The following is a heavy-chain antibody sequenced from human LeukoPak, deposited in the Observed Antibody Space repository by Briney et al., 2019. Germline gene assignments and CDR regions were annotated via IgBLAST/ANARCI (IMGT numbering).Heavy chain of an antibody. V-gene: IGHV3-48*03. CDR3: ATRSGWTFDY. CDR2: ISSSANTI. D-gene: IGHD2-15*01. Sequence: GGCLRLSCAASGFSFSNYAMNWVRQAPGKGLEWISYISSSANTIYYADSVKGRFTISRDNAKHSLYLQMNSLRAEDTAVYYCATRSGWTFDYWGQGTLVTVSS. CDR1: GFSFSNYA. J-gene: IGHJ4*02.